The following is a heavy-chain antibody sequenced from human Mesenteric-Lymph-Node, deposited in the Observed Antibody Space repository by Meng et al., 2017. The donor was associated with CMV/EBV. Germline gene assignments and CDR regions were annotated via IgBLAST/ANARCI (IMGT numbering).Heavy chain of an antibody. CDR3: ARALAYDFWSYYYYGMDV. CDR2: INSDGSST. V-gene: IGHV3-74*01. CDR1: GFTFSSYW. D-gene: IGHD3-3*01. J-gene: IGHJ6*02. Sequence: GESLKISCAASGFTFSSYWMHWVRQAPGKGLVWVSRINSDGSSTSYADSVKGRFTISRDNAKNTLYLQMNSLRAEDTAVYYCARALAYDFWSYYYYGMDVWGQGTTVTVS.